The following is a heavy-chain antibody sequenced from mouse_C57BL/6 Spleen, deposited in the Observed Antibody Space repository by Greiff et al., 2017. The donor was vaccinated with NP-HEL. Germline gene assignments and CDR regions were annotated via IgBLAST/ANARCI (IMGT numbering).Heavy chain of an antibody. Sequence: QVQLQQPGTELVKPGASVKLSCKASGYTFTSYWMHWVKQRPGQGLEWIGNINPSNGGTNYNEKFKSKATLTVDKSSSTAYMQLSSLTSEDSAVYYGARGNYGPHSNSYYFDYWGQGTTLTVSS. CDR2: INPSNGGT. D-gene: IGHD2-5*01. J-gene: IGHJ2*01. V-gene: IGHV1-53*01. CDR3: ARGNYGPHSNSYYFDY. CDR1: GYTFTSYW.